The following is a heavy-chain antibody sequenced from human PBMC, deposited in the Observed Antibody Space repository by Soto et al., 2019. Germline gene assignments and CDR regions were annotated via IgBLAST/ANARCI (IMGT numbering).Heavy chain of an antibody. D-gene: IGHD3-10*01. CDR3: ARANRDYFGELLSPWFDP. Sequence: GGSLRLSCAASGFTFSSYSMNWVRQAPGKGLEWVSSISSSSSYIYYADSVKGRFTISRDNAKNSLYLQMNSLRAEDTAVYYCARANRDYFGELLSPWFDPWGQGTLVTVAS. CDR2: ISSSSSYI. CDR1: GFTFSSYS. J-gene: IGHJ5*02. V-gene: IGHV3-21*01.